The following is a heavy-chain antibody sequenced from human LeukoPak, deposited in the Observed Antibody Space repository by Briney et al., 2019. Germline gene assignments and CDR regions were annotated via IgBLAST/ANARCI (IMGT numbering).Heavy chain of an antibody. D-gene: IGHD6-6*01. V-gene: IGHV4-4*07. CDR2: IYTSGST. CDR3: ARHGGGNSSVFYSDY. Sequence: PSETLSLTCIVSGGSISNYYWSWIRQPAGKGLEWIGRIYTSGSTNYNPSLKSRVTISVDTSKNQLSLKLTSVSAADTAVYYCARHGGGNSSVFYSDYWGQGALVTVSS. CDR1: GGSISNYY. J-gene: IGHJ4*02.